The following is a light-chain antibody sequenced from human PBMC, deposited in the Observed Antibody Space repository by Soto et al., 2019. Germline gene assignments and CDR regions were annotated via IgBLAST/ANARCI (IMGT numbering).Light chain of an antibody. Sequence: DIQLTQSPSSLSASVGERATITCRASQGISSYFAWYQQKPGNAPKLLIYAASTLQSGVPSRFSGSGSGTEFTLTISSLQPEDYATYYCQQLNSYRPNFGQGTKLEIK. CDR1: QGISSY. V-gene: IGKV1-9*01. J-gene: IGKJ2*01. CDR3: QQLNSYRPN. CDR2: AAS.